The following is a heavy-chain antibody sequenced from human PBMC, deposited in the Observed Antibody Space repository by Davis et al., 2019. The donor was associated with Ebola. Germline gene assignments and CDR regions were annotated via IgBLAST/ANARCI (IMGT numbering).Heavy chain of an antibody. CDR3: ARDWAADYFDY. V-gene: IGHV3-53*01. CDR1: GFVFSNYV. CDR2: IYRDGRT. J-gene: IGHJ4*02. Sequence: GESLKISCAASGFVFSNYVMSWVRQAPGKGLEWVSVIYRDGRTYHADSVKGRFTISRDNSKNTVYLQMNSLRAEDTAVYYCARDWAADYFDYWGQGTLVTVSS. D-gene: IGHD6-25*01.